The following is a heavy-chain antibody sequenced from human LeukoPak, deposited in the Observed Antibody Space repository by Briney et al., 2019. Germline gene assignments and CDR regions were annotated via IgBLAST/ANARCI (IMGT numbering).Heavy chain of an antibody. V-gene: IGHV3-48*02. CDR2: ISGSGSTI. D-gene: IGHD2-2*01. CDR1: GFTFSSYW. CDR3: ARVTSFDY. J-gene: IGHJ4*02. Sequence: GGSLRLSCAASGFTFSSYWMHWVRQAPGKGLEWVSYISGSGSTIYYADSVKGRFTISRDNAKNSLYLQMNSLRDEDTAVYYCARVTSFDYWGQGTLVTVSS.